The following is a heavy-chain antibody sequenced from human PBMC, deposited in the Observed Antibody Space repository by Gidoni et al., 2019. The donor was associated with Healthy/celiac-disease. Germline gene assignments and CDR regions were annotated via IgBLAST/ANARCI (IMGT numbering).Heavy chain of an antibody. CDR3: ARDSRSLTMVRGVNDAFDI. V-gene: IGHV4-61*02. CDR1: GGSISSGSYY. D-gene: IGHD3-10*01. Sequence: QVQLQESGPGLVKPSQTLSLTCTVSGGSISSGSYYWSWIRQPAGKGLEWIGRIYTSGSTNYNPSLKSRVTISVDTSKNQFSLKLSSVTAADTAVYYCARDSRSLTMVRGVNDAFDIWGQGTMVTVSS. CDR2: IYTSGST. J-gene: IGHJ3*02.